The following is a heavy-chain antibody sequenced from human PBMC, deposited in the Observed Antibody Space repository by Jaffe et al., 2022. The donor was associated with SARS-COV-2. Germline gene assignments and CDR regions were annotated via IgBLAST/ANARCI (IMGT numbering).Heavy chain of an antibody. V-gene: IGHV4-61*02. D-gene: IGHD3-22*01. CDR3: ARDQPGVVTAPLSAFDI. Sequence: QVQLQESGPGLVKPSQTLSLTCTVSGGSISSGSYYWSWIRQPAGKGLEWIGRIYTSGSTNYNPSLKSRVTISVDTSKNQFSLKLSSVTAADTAVYYCARDQPGVVTAPLSAFDIWGQGTMVTVSS. CDR2: IYTSGST. CDR1: GGSISSGSYY. J-gene: IGHJ3*02.